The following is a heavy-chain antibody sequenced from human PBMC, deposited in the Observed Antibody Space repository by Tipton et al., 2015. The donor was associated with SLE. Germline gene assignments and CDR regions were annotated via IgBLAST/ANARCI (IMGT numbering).Heavy chain of an antibody. CDR3: AKASDSQPYYDWFES. Sequence: SLRLSCVASGFSFSDYALSWVRQSPAKGLEWVSGISATGYNTYYADSVKGRFTVSRDNSKDTVYLQVNSLRADDTAVYYCAKASDSQPYYDWFESWGQGTLVTVSS. V-gene: IGHV3-23*01. D-gene: IGHD3-3*01. CDR2: ISATGYNT. J-gene: IGHJ5*01. CDR1: GFSFSDYA.